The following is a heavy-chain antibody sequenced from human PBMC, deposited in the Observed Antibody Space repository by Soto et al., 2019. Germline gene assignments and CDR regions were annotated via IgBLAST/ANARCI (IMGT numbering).Heavy chain of an antibody. CDR2: IYYSGST. D-gene: IGHD3-10*01. CDR3: ANYGSGRANY. V-gene: IGHV4-39*01. Sequence: SETLSRTCTVSCGSISSSSYYWGWIRQPPGKGLEWIGSIYYSGSTYYNPSLKSRVTISVDTSKNQFSLKLSSVTAADTAVYYCANYGSGRANYWGQGTLVTVSS. J-gene: IGHJ4*02. CDR1: CGSISSSSYY.